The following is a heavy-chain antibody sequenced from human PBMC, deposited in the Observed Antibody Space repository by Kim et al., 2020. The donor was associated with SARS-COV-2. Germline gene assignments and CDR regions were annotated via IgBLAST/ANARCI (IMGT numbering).Heavy chain of an antibody. CDR2: KK. Sequence: KKYYADAEKGRFTISGDNTKNTLQLQMNSLRAEDTAVYYCVRWGNNKILDVWGPGTMVTVSS. J-gene: IGHJ3*01. V-gene: IGHV3-33*01. D-gene: IGHD7-27*01. CDR3: VRWGNNKILDV.